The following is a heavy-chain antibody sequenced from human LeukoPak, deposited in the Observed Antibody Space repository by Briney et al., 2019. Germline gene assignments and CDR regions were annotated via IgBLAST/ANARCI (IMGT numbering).Heavy chain of an antibody. CDR3: ASGYSGPDY. D-gene: IGHD5-12*01. CDR1: GGSFSGYY. J-gene: IGHJ4*02. Sequence: PSETLSLTCAVSGGSFSGYYWSWIRQPPGKGLEWIGEINHSGSTNYNPSLKSRVTISVDTSKNQFSLKLSSVTAADTAVYYCASGYSGPDYWGQGTLVTVSS. V-gene: IGHV4-34*01. CDR2: INHSGST.